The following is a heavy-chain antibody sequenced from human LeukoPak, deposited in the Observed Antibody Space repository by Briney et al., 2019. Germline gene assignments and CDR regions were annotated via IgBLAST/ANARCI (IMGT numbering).Heavy chain of an antibody. D-gene: IGHD1-26*01. V-gene: IGHV3-23*01. CDR2: ISGSDDGT. CDR1: GFTFSNYA. CDR3: ATSGSYRFDY. J-gene: IGHJ4*02. Sequence: TGGSLRLSCAASGFTFSNYAMNWVRQPPGKGLEWVSAISGSDDGTYYADSVKGRFTISRDNAQNSLYLQMNSLRGEDTAVYYCATSGSYRFDYWGQGTLVTVSS.